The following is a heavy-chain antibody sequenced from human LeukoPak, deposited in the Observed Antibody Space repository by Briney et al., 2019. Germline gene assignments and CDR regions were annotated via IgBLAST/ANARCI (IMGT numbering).Heavy chain of an antibody. V-gene: IGHV4-34*01. CDR3: ARVGIIAAAGTSWFDP. CDR1: GGSFSGYY. Sequence: SETLSLTCADSGGSFSGYYWSWIRQPPGKGLEWIGEINHSGSTNYNPSLKSRVTISVDTSKNQFSLKLSSVTAADTAVYYCARVGIIAAAGTSWFDPWGQGTLVTVSS. CDR2: INHSGST. D-gene: IGHD6-13*01. J-gene: IGHJ5*02.